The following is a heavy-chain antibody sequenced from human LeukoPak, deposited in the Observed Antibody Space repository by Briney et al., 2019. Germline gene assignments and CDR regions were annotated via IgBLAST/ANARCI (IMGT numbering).Heavy chain of an antibody. D-gene: IGHD4-17*01. J-gene: IGHJ4*02. V-gene: IGHV3-53*01. CDR3: ATVSTTVTNLFDS. CDR1: GFTVSSNY. CDR2: IYSGGST. Sequence: TGGSLRLSCAASGFTVSSNYMSWVRQAPGKGLEWVSVIYSGGSTYYADSVKGRFTISRDNSKNTLYLQMNSLRAEDTAVYYCATVSTTVTNLFDSWGQGTLVTVSS.